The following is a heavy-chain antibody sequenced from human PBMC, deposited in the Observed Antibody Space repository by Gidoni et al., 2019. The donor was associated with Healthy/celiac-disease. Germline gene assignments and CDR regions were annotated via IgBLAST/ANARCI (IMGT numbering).Heavy chain of an antibody. J-gene: IGHJ6*02. CDR1: GFTFSSYA. CDR3: AKDVGGMVREVLGELSYWHYYYYGMDV. Sequence: EVQLLESGGGLVQPGGSLRLSCAASGFTFSSYAMSWVRQAPGEGLEWVSAISGSGGSTYYADSVKGRFTISRDNSKNTLYLQMNSLRAEDTAVYYCAKDVGGMVREVLGELSYWHYYYYGMDVWGQGTTVTVSS. CDR2: ISGSGGST. D-gene: IGHD3-16*02. V-gene: IGHV3-23*01.